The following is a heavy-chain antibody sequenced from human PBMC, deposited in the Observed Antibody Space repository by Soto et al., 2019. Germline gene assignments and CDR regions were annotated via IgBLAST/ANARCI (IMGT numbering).Heavy chain of an antibody. CDR3: ARSGFSNGVLYYFDY. CDR1: GGTFSSYA. Sequence: SVKVSCKASGGTFSSYAISWVRQAPGQGLEWMGGIIPIFGTANYAQKFQGRVTITADESTSTAYMELSSLRSEDTAVYYCARSGFSNGVLYYFDYWGQGTLVTVSS. J-gene: IGHJ4*02. V-gene: IGHV1-69*13. D-gene: IGHD2-8*01. CDR2: IIPIFGTA.